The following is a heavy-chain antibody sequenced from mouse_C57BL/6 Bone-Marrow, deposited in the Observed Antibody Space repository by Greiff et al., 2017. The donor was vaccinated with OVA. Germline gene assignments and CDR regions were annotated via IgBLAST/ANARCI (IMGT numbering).Heavy chain of an antibody. V-gene: IGHV2-6-1*01. D-gene: IGHD2-4*01. Sequence: VQLQESGPGLVAPSQSLSITCTVSGFSFTSYGVHWVRQPPGKGLEWLVVIWSDGSTTYNSALKSRLSISKDNSKSQVFLKMNSLQTDDTAMYYCARHEDDYDGFAYWGQGTLVTVSA. J-gene: IGHJ3*01. CDR2: IWSDGST. CDR3: ARHEDDYDGFAY. CDR1: GFSFTSYG.